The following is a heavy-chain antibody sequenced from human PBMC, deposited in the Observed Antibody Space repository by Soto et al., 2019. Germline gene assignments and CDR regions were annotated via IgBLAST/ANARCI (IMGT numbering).Heavy chain of an antibody. V-gene: IGHV1-18*01. J-gene: IGHJ5*02. CDR1: GYTFTSYG. Sequence: QVQLVQSGAEVKKPGASVKVSCKASGYTFTSYGISWVRQAPGQGLEWMGWISPYNGNTNYAQMLQGRVTMTTDTDRKPPDRGMRGMGYNDTAVYYWARDGRETAMGVTAADWFDPWGQGTLVTVSS. CDR2: ISPYNGNT. D-gene: IGHD5-18*01. CDR3: ARDGRETAMGVTAADWFDP.